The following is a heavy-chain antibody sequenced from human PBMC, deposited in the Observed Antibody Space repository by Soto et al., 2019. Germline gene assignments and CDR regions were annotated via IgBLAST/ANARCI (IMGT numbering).Heavy chain of an antibody. J-gene: IGHJ6*02. CDR2: INSDGSST. D-gene: IGHD6-6*01. CDR1: GFTFSSYW. V-gene: IGHV3-74*01. CDR3: ARDAYSSSSDYYFYGIDV. Sequence: EVQLVESGGGLVQPGGSLRLSCAASGFTFSSYWMHWVRQAPGKGLVWVSRINSDGSSTSYADSVKGRFTISRDNAKNTLYLQMNSLRAEDTAVYYCARDAYSSSSDYYFYGIDVWGQGTTVTVSS.